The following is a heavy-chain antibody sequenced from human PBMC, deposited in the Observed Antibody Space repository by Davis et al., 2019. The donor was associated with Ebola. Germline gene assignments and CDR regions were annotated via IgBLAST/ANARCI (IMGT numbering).Heavy chain of an antibody. CDR1: GGSISSYY. Sequence: GSLRLSCTVSGGSISSYYWSWIRQPPGKGLEWIGEINHSGSTNYNPSLKSRVTISVDTSKNQFSLKLSSVTAADTAVYYCAATPGYSSGWYFSSWGQGTLVTVSS. CDR3: AATPGYSSGWYFSS. CDR2: INHSGST. D-gene: IGHD6-19*01. J-gene: IGHJ4*02. V-gene: IGHV4-34*01.